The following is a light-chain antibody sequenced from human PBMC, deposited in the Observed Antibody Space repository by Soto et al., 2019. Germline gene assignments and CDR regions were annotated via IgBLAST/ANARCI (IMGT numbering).Light chain of an antibody. CDR2: LAS. CDR3: LQHNRYPFS. J-gene: IGKJ3*01. Sequence: DIQMTHSPSSLSASVGDRVTITCRASQDIRNDIVCYQQRPGKAPKRLIYLASSLQSGAPSRFSGSGSETEFPHTICTPDREHFETYYCLQHNRYPFSFRPWTKVDIK. CDR1: QDIRND. V-gene: IGKV1-17*01.